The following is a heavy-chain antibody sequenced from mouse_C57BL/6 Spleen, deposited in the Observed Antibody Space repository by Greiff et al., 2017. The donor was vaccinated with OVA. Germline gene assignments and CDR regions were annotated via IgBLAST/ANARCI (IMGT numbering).Heavy chain of an antibody. Sequence: QVQLKQPGAELVKPGASVKLSCKASGYTFTSYWMQWVKQRPGQGLEWIGEIDPSDSYTNYNQKFKGKATLTVDTSSSTAYMQLSSLTSEDSAVYYCARGSVRHRYFDVWGTGTTVTVSA. CDR1: GYTFTSYW. J-gene: IGHJ1*03. V-gene: IGHV1-50*01. CDR3: ARGSVRHRYFDV. CDR2: IDPSDSYT. D-gene: IGHD6-1*01.